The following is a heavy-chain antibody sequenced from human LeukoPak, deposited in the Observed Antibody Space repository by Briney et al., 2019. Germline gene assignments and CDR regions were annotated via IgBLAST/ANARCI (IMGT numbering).Heavy chain of an antibody. CDR3: AREAVRGYDC. J-gene: IGHJ4*02. CDR1: GFTFSSYW. V-gene: IGHV3-7*03. D-gene: IGHD5-12*01. CDR2: IKEDGSEK. Sequence: PGGSLRLSCADSGFTFSSYWMSWVRQAPGKGLEWVANIKEDGSEKYYVDSVRGRFTISRDNAKKSLYLQMNSLRAEDTAAYYCAREAVRGYDCWGQGTLVTVSS.